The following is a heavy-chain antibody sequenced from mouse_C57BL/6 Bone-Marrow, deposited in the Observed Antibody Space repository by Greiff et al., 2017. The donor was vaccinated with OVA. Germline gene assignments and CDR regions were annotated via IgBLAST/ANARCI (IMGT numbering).Heavy chain of an antibody. CDR2: IDPENGDT. J-gene: IGHJ3*01. D-gene: IGHD1-1*01. V-gene: IGHV14-4*01. Sequence: VHVKQSGAELVRPGASVKLSCTASGFNIKDDYMHWVKQRPEQGLEWIGWIDPENGDTEYASKFQGKATITADTSSNTAYLQLSSLTSEDTAVYYCTRDYGACFAYWGQGTLVTVSA. CDR3: TRDYGACFAY. CDR1: GFNIKDDY.